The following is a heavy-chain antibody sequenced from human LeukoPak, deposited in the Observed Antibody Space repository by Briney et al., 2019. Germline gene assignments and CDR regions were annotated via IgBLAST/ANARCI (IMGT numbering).Heavy chain of an antibody. CDR2: IRAGGGDK. CDR3: ARDRDWSFDY. CDR1: GITFSGNW. J-gene: IGHJ4*02. D-gene: IGHD3/OR15-3a*01. Sequence: PGGSLRLSCADSGITFSGNWMSWVRQAPGKGLEWVAHIRAGGGDKYYVDSVRGRFTISRDNAENSLYLEMNSLRAEDTAVYYCARDRDWSFDYWGQGTLVTVSS. V-gene: IGHV3-7*05.